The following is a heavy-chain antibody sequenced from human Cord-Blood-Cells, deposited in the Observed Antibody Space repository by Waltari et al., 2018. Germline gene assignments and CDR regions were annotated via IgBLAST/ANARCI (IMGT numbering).Heavy chain of an antibody. J-gene: IGHJ5*02. Sequence: QLQLQESGPGLVKPSETLSLTCTASGGSISSSSSYLGWLLQPPGKGLGWIGSIYYSGSTYYNPSLKSRVTISVDTSKNQFSLKLSSVTAADTAVYYCARHRASIVGATWWFDPWGQGTLVTVSS. CDR2: IYYSGST. V-gene: IGHV4-39*01. CDR1: GGSISSSSSY. CDR3: ARHRASIVGATWWFDP. D-gene: IGHD1-26*01.